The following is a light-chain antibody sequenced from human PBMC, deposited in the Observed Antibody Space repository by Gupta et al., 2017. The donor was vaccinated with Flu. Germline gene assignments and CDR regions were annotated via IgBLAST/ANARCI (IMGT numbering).Light chain of an antibody. J-gene: IGLJ1*01. Sequence: SDLTQPPPVSAPPGQTDRTTCTGPGLTKQYVYWYQQKPGQAPVIVIYRDKERDSVVPGRFSGSTSGTMVTLTIGEVQAEDEADYYCQAGDSGGPSLYVFGTGTKVTVL. V-gene: IGLV3-25*02. CDR1: GLTKQY. CDR2: RDK. CDR3: QAGDSGGPSLYV.